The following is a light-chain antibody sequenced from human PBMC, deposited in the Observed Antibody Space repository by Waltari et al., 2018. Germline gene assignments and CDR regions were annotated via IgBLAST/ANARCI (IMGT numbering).Light chain of an antibody. CDR2: EVS. Sequence: QSALTQVAAVSGAPGQSITISCTGTSDDIGNYNYVYWFQQNPGKAPKVIIYEVSNRPSRVSEGFSGSKSGDTAALTISGLQAEDEAHYYCISYTSANTWVFGGGTKLTVL. V-gene: IGLV2-14*01. CDR3: ISYTSANTWV. CDR1: SDDIGNYNY. J-gene: IGLJ3*02.